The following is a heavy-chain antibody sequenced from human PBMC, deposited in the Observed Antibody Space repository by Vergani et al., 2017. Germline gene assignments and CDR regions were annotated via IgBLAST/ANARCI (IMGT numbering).Heavy chain of an antibody. CDR2: IYYSGST. Sequence: QLQLQESGPGLVKPSETLSLTCTVSGGSISSSSYYWGWIRQPPGKGLEWIGSIYYSGSTYYNPSLKSRVTISVDTSKNQFSLKLSSVTAADTAVYYCARHAEGYSYGTGEYYYYYMDVWGKGTTVTVSS. CDR1: GGSISSSSYY. J-gene: IGHJ6*03. D-gene: IGHD5-18*01. V-gene: IGHV4-39*01. CDR3: ARHAEGYSYGTGEYYYYYMDV.